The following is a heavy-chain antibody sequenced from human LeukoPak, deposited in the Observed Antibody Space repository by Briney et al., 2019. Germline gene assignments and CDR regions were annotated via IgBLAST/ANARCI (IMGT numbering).Heavy chain of an antibody. Sequence: AASVKLSCKASGYTFTSYDINWVRQATGQGLEWMGWMNRNSGNTGYAQKFQGRVTIPRDTSISTAYMALRSLRSEDTAVYYCARGGYCSSTSCYMRSPFDPWGQGTLVTVSS. D-gene: IGHD2-2*02. J-gene: IGHJ5*02. CDR1: GYTFTSYD. V-gene: IGHV1-8*03. CDR3: ARGGYCSSTSCYMRSPFDP. CDR2: MNRNSGNT.